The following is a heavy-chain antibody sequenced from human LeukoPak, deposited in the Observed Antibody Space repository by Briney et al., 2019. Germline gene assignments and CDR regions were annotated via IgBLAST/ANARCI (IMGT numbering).Heavy chain of an antibody. Sequence: GGSLRLTCVASGFTFSSYWMTWVRQPQGQGLEWLANIKEDGSIQYYLDSVRGRFTISRDNAKTSVYLQLNSLRADDTAVYYCTKRSRGYYDYWGEGTLVSVSS. J-gene: IGHJ4*02. CDR3: TKRSRGYYDY. CDR1: GFTFSSYW. D-gene: IGHD3-10*01. CDR2: IKEDGSIQ. V-gene: IGHV3-7*01.